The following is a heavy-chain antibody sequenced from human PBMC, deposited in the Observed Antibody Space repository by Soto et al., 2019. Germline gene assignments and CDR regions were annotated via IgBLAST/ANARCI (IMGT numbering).Heavy chain of an antibody. CDR2: ISYDGSNK. CDR1: GFTFSSYA. V-gene: IGHV3-30-3*01. J-gene: IGHJ2*01. D-gene: IGHD4-17*01. Sequence: QVQLVESGGGVVQPGRSLRLSCAASGFTFSSYAMHWVRQAPGKGLEWVAVISYDGSNKYYADSVKGRFTISRDNSKNTLYLQMNSLRAEDTAVYYCARAQEVVNGDYGWYFDLWGRGTLFTVSS. CDR3: ARAQEVVNGDYGWYFDL.